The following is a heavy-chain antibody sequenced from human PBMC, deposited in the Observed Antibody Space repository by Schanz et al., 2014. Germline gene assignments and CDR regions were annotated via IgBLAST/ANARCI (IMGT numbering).Heavy chain of an antibody. CDR3: ARGVRIDY. V-gene: IGHV3-7*01. CDR1: GGSFSGYY. Sequence: VQLQQWGAGLLKPSETLSLTCAVDGGSFSGYYWSWIRQSPDKGLEWVANIKQDGSEKYYVDSVKGRFTISRDNAKNSLYLQMNSLTAEDTAVYYCARGVRIDYWGQGTLVTVSS. J-gene: IGHJ4*02. CDR2: IKQDGSEK. D-gene: IGHD3-3*01.